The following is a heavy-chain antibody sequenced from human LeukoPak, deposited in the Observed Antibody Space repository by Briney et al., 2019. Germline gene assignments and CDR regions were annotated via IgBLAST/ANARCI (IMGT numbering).Heavy chain of an antibody. J-gene: IGHJ4*02. V-gene: IGHV1-8*01. D-gene: IGHD3-10*01. CDR2: MNPNSGNT. Sequence: GASVKVSCKASGYTFTSYDINWVRQATGQGLEWMGWMNPNSGNTGYAQKFQGRVTMTRNTSISTAYMELSSLRSEDTAVYYCARDSDTMVRGVIMPYYFDYWGQGTLVTVSS. CDR1: GYTFTSYD. CDR3: ARDSDTMVRGVIMPYYFDY.